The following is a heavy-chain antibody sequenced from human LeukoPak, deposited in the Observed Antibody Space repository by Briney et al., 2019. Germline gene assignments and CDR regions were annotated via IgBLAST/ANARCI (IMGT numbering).Heavy chain of an antibody. CDR3: AKGAIYYYSSGSHLLDP. CDR2: LSGSGGST. Sequence: GGSLRLSCAASGFTFSSYAMSWLRPAPGKGLEWLSALSGSGGSTYYADPVKGRFTISSDNSKNTLYLQMSSLRAEDTAVDYCAKGAIYYYSSGSHLLDPWGQGTLVTVSS. V-gene: IGHV3-23*01. D-gene: IGHD3-10*01. J-gene: IGHJ5*02. CDR1: GFTFSSYA.